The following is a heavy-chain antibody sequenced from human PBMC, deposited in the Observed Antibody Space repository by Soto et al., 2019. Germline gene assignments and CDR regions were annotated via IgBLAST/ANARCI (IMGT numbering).Heavy chain of an antibody. CDR3: AKDLWEGGHYDFWSGPDY. J-gene: IGHJ4*02. CDR2: ISYDGSNK. CDR1: GFTFSSYG. V-gene: IGHV3-30*18. Sequence: GGSLRLSCAASGFTFSSYGMHWVRQAPGKGLEWVAVISYDGSNKYYADSVKGRFTISRDNSKNTLYLQMNSLRAEDTAVYYCAKDLWEGGHYDFWSGPDYWGQGTLVTVSS. D-gene: IGHD3-3*01.